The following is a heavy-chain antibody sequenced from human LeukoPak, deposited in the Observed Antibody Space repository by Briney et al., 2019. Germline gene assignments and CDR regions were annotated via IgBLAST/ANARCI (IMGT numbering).Heavy chain of an antibody. CDR1: EFTFSSYS. Sequence: GGSLRLSCAASEFTFSSYSMNWVRQAPGKGLEWVSYISGSSSTIYYADSVKGRFTISRDKAKNSLYLQMDSLGAEDTAVYYCANFACCHYDSESGYWGQGTLVTVSS. J-gene: IGHJ4*02. V-gene: IGHV3-48*01. D-gene: IGHD3-22*01. CDR2: ISGSSSTI. CDR3: ANFACCHYDSESGY.